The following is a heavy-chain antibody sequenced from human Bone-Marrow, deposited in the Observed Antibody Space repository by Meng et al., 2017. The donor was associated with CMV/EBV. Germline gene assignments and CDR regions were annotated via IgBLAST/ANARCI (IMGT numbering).Heavy chain of an antibody. Sequence: GGSLRLSCAASGFTVSSNYMSWVRQAPGKGLEWVSVIYSGGSTYYADSVKGRFTISRDNSKNTLYLQMNSLRAEDTAVYYCARDLRTTVVTPITYYYYYGMDVWGQGTTVTVSS. V-gene: IGHV3-66*02. CDR2: IYSGGST. CDR1: GFTVSSNY. D-gene: IGHD4-23*01. CDR3: ARDLRTTVVTPITYYYYYGMDV. J-gene: IGHJ6*02.